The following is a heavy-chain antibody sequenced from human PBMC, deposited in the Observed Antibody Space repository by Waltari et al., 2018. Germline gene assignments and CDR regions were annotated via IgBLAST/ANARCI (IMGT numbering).Heavy chain of an antibody. J-gene: IGHJ5*02. CDR3: ARPDYDILGFDP. V-gene: IGHV3-30*01. Sequence: QVQLVESGGGVVQPGRSLRLSCAASGFTFSSYAMHWVRQAPGNGLELVAVISYVGSNKYYADSVKGRFTISRDNSKITLYLQMNSLRAEDTAVYYCARPDYDILGFDPWGQGTLVTVSS. CDR2: ISYVGSNK. D-gene: IGHD3-9*01. CDR1: GFTFSSYA.